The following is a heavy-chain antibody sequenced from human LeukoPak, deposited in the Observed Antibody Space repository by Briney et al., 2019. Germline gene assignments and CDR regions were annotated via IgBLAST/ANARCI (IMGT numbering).Heavy chain of an antibody. D-gene: IGHD1-20*01. CDR2: IIPIFGTA. J-gene: IGHJ6*03. CDR3: ARDERITGSPGKYYYYYYYMDV. Sequence: SVKVSCKASGGTFSSYAISWVRQAPGQGLEWMGGIIPIFGTANYAQKFQGRVTITTDESTSTAYMEQSSLRSEDTAVYYCARDERITGSPGKYYYYYYYMDVWGKGTTVTVSS. CDR1: GGTFSSYA. V-gene: IGHV1-69*05.